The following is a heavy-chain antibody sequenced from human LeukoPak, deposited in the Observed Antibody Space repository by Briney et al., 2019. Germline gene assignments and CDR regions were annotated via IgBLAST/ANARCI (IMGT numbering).Heavy chain of an antibody. V-gene: IGHV4-30-2*01. CDR3: ARAAPTVVMFFDY. Sequence: PSETLSLTCAVSGGSISSGGYSWSWIRQPPGKGLEWIGYIYHSGSTYYNPSLKSRVTISVDRSKNQFSLKLSSVTAADTAVYYCARAAPTVVMFFDYWGQGTLVTVSS. D-gene: IGHD4-23*01. J-gene: IGHJ4*02. CDR1: GGSISSGGYS. CDR2: IYHSGST.